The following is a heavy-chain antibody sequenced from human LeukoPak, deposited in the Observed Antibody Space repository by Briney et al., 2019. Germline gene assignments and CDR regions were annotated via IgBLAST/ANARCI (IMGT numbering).Heavy chain of an antibody. CDR2: IYHSGST. D-gene: IGHD6-6*01. J-gene: IGHJ5*02. CDR3: ARHRKSSSSFDP. Sequence: PSETLSLTCTVSGGSISSGGYYWSWIRQPPGKGLEWIGYIYHSGSTNYNPSLKSRVTISVDKSKNQFSLKLSSVTAADTAVYYCARHRKSSSSFDPWGQGTLVTVSS. CDR1: GGSISSGGYY. V-gene: IGHV4-30-2*01.